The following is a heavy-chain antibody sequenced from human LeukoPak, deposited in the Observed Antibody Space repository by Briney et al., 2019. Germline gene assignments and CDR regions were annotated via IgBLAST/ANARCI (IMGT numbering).Heavy chain of an antibody. CDR3: AKVALFSGYYPPFDY. Sequence: PGGSLRLSCTASGFTFSNYGMHWVRQAPGKGLEWVAVISYDGSNEYYADSVKGRFTISRDNSKNTLFLQMNSLRPEDTAVYHRAKVALFSGYYPPFDYWGQGTLVTVSS. CDR1: GFTFSNYG. D-gene: IGHD3-22*01. J-gene: IGHJ4*02. V-gene: IGHV3-30*18. CDR2: ISYDGSNE.